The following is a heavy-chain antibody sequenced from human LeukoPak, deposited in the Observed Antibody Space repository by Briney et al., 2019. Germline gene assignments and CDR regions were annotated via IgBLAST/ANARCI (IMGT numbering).Heavy chain of an antibody. D-gene: IGHD5-24*01. V-gene: IGHV1-69*05. J-gene: IGHJ3*02. Sequence: ASVKVSCKASGGTFSSYAISWVRQAPGQGLEWMGRIIPIFGTANYAQKFQGRVTITTDESTSTAYMELSSLRSEDTAVYCCARVGGIERWLQLGAFDIWGQGTMVTVSS. CDR3: ARVGGIERWLQLGAFDI. CDR1: GGTFSSYA. CDR2: IIPIFGTA.